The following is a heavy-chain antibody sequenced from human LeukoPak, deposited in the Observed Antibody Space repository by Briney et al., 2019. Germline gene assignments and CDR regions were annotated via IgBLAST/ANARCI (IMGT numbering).Heavy chain of an antibody. CDR3: ARGLPPGIAVAGDSAG. CDR2: IYYSGST. J-gene: IGHJ4*02. CDR1: GGSISNYY. D-gene: IGHD6-19*01. V-gene: IGHV4-59*08. Sequence: PSETLSLTCTVSGGSISNYYWSWIRQPPGKGLEWIAYIYYSGSTNYNPSLKSRVTISVDTSKNQFSLKLSSVTAADTAVYYCARGLPPGIAVAGDSAGWGQGTLVTVSS.